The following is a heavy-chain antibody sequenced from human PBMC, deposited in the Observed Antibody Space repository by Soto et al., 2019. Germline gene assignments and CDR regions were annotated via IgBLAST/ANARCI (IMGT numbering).Heavy chain of an antibody. CDR2: IHSDGSST. Sequence: EVRLVESEGGLVQPGGSLSLSCAASGFTFSYYWMHWVRQAPGLGLLWVSRIHSDGSSTTYADSVKGRFTISRDNAKNTVSLQMNSLRVEDTGVYFCARGDRGAFDLWGQGTMVTVSS. CDR3: ARGDRGAFDL. J-gene: IGHJ3*01. D-gene: IGHD2-21*02. V-gene: IGHV3-74*01. CDR1: GFTFSYYW.